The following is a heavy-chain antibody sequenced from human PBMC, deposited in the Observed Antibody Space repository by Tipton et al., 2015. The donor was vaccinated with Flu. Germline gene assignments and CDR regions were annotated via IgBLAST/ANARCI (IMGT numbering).Heavy chain of an antibody. Sequence: TLSLTCSVSGGSISSSSHYWSWIRQPAGKGLEWIGRIYISGRIEYNPSLKSRASISVDRAKDQFSLKLNSVTAADTAVYYCARDLGAFNWFDSWGRGTLVTVSS. CDR1: GGSISSSSHY. CDR3: ARDLGAFNWFDS. J-gene: IGHJ5*01. CDR2: IYISGRI. D-gene: IGHD3-16*01. V-gene: IGHV4-61*02.